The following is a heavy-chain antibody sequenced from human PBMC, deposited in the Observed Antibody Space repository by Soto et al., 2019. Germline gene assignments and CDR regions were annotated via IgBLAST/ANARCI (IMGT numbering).Heavy chain of an antibody. CDR3: ARVQYYDFWSGYYGGLDY. Sequence: GGSLRLSCAASGFTFSDYYMSWIRQAPGKGLEWVSYISSSSSYTNYADSVKGRFTISRDNAKNSLYLQMNSLRAEDTAVYYCARVQYYDFWSGYYGGLDYWGQGTLVTVSS. CDR1: GFTFSDYY. CDR2: ISSSSSYT. D-gene: IGHD3-3*01. J-gene: IGHJ4*02. V-gene: IGHV3-11*06.